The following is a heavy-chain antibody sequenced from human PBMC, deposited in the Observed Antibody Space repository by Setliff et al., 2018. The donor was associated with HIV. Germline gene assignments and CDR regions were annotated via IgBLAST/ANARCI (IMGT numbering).Heavy chain of an antibody. CDR1: GGSISSYY. CDR3: ARGAPYYDILTGYYSYYYYHMDV. V-gene: IGHV4-59*01. CDR2: IYYSGST. J-gene: IGHJ6*03. Sequence: SETLSLTCTVSGGSISSYYWSWIRQPPGKGLEWIGYIYYSGSTNYNPSLKSRVTISVDTSKNQFSLKLSSVTAADTAVYYCARGAPYYDILTGYYSYYYYHMDVWGKGTTVTVSS. D-gene: IGHD3-9*01.